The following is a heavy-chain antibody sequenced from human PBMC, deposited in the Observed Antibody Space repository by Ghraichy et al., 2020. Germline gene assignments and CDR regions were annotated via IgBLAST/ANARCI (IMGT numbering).Heavy chain of an antibody. CDR1: GYTFTSYA. D-gene: IGHD6-6*01. CDR3: ARGAVSSSSHFRFDY. J-gene: IGHJ4*02. CDR2: INGGNGNT. V-gene: IGHV1-3*01. Sequence: ASVKVSCKASGYTFTSYAMHWVRQAPGQRLEWMGWINGGNGNTKYSQKFQGRVTITRDTSANTAYMEVSSLRSEDTAVYYCARGAVSSSSHFRFDYWGQGTLVTVSS.